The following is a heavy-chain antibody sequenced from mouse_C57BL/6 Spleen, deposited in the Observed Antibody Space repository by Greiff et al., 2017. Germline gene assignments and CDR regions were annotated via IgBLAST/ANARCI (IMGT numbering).Heavy chain of an antibody. CDR2: INPNNGDI. CDR1: GYTFTDYN. CDR3: ARRGVSGDWFAY. Sequence: DVKLMESGPDLVKPGASVKIPCTASGYTFTDYNMDWVQQSHGKSLEWVGEINPNNGDIIYNQKFKGQVTLTVDKASSTAYMELRSLTSEDTAVYYCARRGVSGDWFAYWGQGTLVTVSA. J-gene: IGHJ3*01. D-gene: IGHD3-2*02. V-gene: IGHV1-18*01.